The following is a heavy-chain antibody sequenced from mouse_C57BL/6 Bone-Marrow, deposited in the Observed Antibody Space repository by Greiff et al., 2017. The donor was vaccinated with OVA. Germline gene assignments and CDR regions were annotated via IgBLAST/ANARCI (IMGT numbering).Heavy chain of an antibody. V-gene: IGHV1-82*01. CDR1: GYAFSSSW. Sequence: VQLQQSGPELVKPGASVKISCKASGYAFSSSWMNWVKQRPGKGLEWIGRIYPGDGDTNYNGKFKGKATLTADKSSSTAYMQLSSLTSEDSAVYFCATTPCDGYHRYFGYWGQGTTLTVSS. CDR2: IYPGDGDT. J-gene: IGHJ2*01. D-gene: IGHD2-3*01. CDR3: ATTPCDGYHRYFGY.